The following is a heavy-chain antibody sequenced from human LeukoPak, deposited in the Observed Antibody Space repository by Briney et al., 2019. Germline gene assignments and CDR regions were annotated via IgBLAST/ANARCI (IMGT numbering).Heavy chain of an antibody. Sequence: GGSLRLSCAASGVTFSSYSMNWVRQAPGKGLEWVAVISYDGSNKYYVDSVKGRFTISRDNSKNTLYVQMNSLRAEDTAVYYCARTVVVAAHRDYWGQGTLVTVSS. D-gene: IGHD2-15*01. V-gene: IGHV3-30*03. J-gene: IGHJ4*02. CDR3: ARTVVVAAHRDY. CDR1: GVTFSSYS. CDR2: ISYDGSNK.